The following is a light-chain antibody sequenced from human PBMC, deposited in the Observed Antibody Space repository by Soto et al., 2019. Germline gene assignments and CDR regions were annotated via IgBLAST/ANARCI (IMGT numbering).Light chain of an antibody. CDR1: SSDIGGYNY. V-gene: IGLV2-14*01. CDR2: DVN. J-gene: IGLJ3*02. CDR3: SSYTSDTTLV. Sequence: QLVLTQPASVSGSPGQSITLSCTGTSSDIGGYNYVSWYQQHPGKAPKLMIYDVNSRPSGVSNRFSGSKSGNTASLTISGLQAEDEADYYCSSYTSDTTLVFGGGTKLTVL.